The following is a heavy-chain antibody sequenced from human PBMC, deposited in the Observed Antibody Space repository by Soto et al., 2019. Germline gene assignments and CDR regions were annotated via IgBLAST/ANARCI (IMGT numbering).Heavy chain of an antibody. Sequence: QITLKESGPTLVKPTQTLTLTCTFSGFSLSTSGVGVGWIRQPPGKALEWLALIYWDDDKRYSPSLKSRLTITQEPSKYQVVLTMTNMDPVDTATYYWAHRRGVDTAMVTGWFDPWGQGTLVTVSS. J-gene: IGHJ5*02. CDR2: IYWDDDK. CDR1: GFSLSTSGVG. CDR3: AHRRGVDTAMVTGWFDP. V-gene: IGHV2-5*02. D-gene: IGHD5-18*01.